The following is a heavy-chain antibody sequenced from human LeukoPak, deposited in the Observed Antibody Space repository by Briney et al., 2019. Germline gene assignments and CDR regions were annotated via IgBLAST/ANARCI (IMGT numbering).Heavy chain of an antibody. V-gene: IGHV3-23*01. D-gene: IGHD4/OR15-4a*01. CDR3: AKESGPLGAPLYDY. CDR2: ISDNGGGA. CDR1: GFIFRNYA. Sequence: PGGSLRLSCEASGFIFRNYAMSWVRQAPGEGLKWVAGISDNGGGAYYAESLKGRFTISRDNSKNTLYLQMNSLRVEDTAVYYCAKESGPLGAPLYDYWGRGILVTASS. J-gene: IGHJ4*02.